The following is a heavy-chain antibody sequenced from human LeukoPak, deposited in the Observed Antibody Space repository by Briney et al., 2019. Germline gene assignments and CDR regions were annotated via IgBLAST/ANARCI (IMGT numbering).Heavy chain of an antibody. D-gene: IGHD2-2*01. V-gene: IGHV3-20*04. Sequence: PGGSLRLSCAASGFTFDDYGMSWVRQAPGKGLEWVSGINWSGGSTGYADSVTGRCTCSRDNAKNSLYLQMNSLRAEDTALYYCARGEACSSTSCYFSLVDYWGQGTLVTVSS. CDR3: ARGEACSSTSCYFSLVDY. J-gene: IGHJ4*02. CDR1: GFTFDDYG. CDR2: INWSGGST.